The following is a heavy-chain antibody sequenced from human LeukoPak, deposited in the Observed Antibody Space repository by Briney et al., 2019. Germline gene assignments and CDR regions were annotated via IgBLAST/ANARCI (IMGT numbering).Heavy chain of an antibody. CDR3: ARGPAYSSSWYFDY. Sequence: GGSLRLSCAASGFTFSSYSMNWVRQAPGKGLEWVSSISSSSSYIYHADSVKGRFTISRDNAKNSLYLQMNSLRAEDTAVYYCARGPAYSSSWYFDYWGQGTLVTVSS. D-gene: IGHD6-13*01. CDR1: GFTFSSYS. V-gene: IGHV3-21*01. CDR2: ISSSSSYI. J-gene: IGHJ4*02.